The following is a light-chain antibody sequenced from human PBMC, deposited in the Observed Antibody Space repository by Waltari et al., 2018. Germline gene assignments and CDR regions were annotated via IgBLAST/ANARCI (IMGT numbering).Light chain of an antibody. V-gene: IGLV8-61*01. CDR1: SGSVSTRFS. J-gene: IGLJ3*02. Sequence: QTVVTQAPSFSVSPGGTVTLTCALSSGSVSTRFSPGWDQQTPGQAPRTLIYSTNTRSSGVPDRFSGSILGSKAALTITGAQADDESDYYCVLYLPSGIWVFGGGTKLTVL. CDR3: VLYLPSGIWV. CDR2: STN.